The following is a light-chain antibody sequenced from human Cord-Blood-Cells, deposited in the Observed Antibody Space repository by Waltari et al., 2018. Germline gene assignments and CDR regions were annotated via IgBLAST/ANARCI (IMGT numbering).Light chain of an antibody. CDR2: EVS. J-gene: IGLJ2*01. CDR1: SSDVGGYNY. CDR3: SSYAGSNNVV. Sequence: QSALTQPPSASGSPGQSVTISCTGTSSDVGGYNYVSWYQQHPGKAPKLMLYEVSKRPVGVPDRSSGSKSGNTASLTVSGLQAEDEADYYCSSYAGSNNVVFGGGTKLTVL. V-gene: IGLV2-8*01.